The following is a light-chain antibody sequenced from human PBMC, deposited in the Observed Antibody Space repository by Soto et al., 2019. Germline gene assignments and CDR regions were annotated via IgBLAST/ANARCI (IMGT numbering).Light chain of an antibody. V-gene: IGLV2-14*01. CDR3: SSYTSSSTLPGV. Sequence: QSALTQPASVSGSPGQSITISCTGTSSDVSGYNYVSWYQQHPGKAPKLMIYDVSNRPSGVSNRFSGSKSGNTASLTISGLQAEDEADYYCSSYTSSSTLPGVFGTGTKVTVL. J-gene: IGLJ1*01. CDR2: DVS. CDR1: SSDVSGYNY.